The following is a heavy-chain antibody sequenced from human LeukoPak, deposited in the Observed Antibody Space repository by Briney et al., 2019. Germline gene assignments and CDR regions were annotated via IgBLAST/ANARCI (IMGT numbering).Heavy chain of an antibody. Sequence: ASVKVSCKASGYVFTSHYIHWMRQAPGHGLEWMGMINPSGGSTSYAQKFQGRVTMTRDTSTSAVYLEPSSLRSEDTAVYYCARAYSTSSPFDYWGQGTLVTVSS. CDR2: INPSGGST. CDR3: ARAYSTSSPFDY. D-gene: IGHD6-6*01. J-gene: IGHJ4*02. V-gene: IGHV1-46*01. CDR1: GYVFTSHY.